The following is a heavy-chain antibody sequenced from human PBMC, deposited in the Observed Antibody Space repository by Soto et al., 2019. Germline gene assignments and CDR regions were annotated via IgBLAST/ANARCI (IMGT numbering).Heavy chain of an antibody. CDR2: ISYDGSNK. D-gene: IGHD6-6*01. CDR1: GFTFSSYG. V-gene: IGHV3-30*18. Sequence: GGSLSLSCAASGFTFSSYGMHWVRQAPGKGLEWVAVISYDGSNKYYADSVKGRFTISRDNSKNTLYLQMNSLRAEDTAVYYCAKVSYSSSSGSFYYYYGMDVWGQGTTVTVSS. CDR3: AKVSYSSSSGSFYYYYGMDV. J-gene: IGHJ6*02.